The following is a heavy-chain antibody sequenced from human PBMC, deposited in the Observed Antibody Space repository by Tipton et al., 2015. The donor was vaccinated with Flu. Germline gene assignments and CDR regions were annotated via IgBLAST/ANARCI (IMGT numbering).Heavy chain of an antibody. J-gene: IGHJ4*02. Sequence: GSLRLSCAGSGLTLRNYAMHWVRQAPGKGLEYVSGINSNGDYTTYANSVKGRFTISRDNSRNTLYLQMGSLRDEDTAAYHCARDGFSGSSQDYLDYWGQGTLVTVSS. V-gene: IGHV3-64*01. D-gene: IGHD1-26*01. CDR3: ARDGFSGSSQDYLDY. CDR1: GLTLRNYA. CDR2: INSNGDYT.